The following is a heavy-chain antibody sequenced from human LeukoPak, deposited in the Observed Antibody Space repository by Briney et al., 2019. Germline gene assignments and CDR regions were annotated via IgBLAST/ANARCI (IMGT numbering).Heavy chain of an antibody. V-gene: IGHV4-59*08. J-gene: IGHJ4*02. CDR3: ARTDYGGNLYYFDY. D-gene: IGHD4-23*01. Sequence: SETLSLTCTVSGGSISSYYWSWIRQPPGKGLEWIGYIYYSGSTNYNPSLKSRVTISVDTSKNQFPLKLSSVTAADTAVYYCARTDYGGNLYYFDYWGQGTLVTVSS. CDR1: GGSISSYY. CDR2: IYYSGST.